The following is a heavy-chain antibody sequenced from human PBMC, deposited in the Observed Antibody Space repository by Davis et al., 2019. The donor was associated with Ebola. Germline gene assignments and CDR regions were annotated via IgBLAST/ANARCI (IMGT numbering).Heavy chain of an antibody. V-gene: IGHV4-4*07. CDR1: GGSISSYY. CDR2: IYTSGST. Sequence: PSETLSLTCTVSGGSISSYYWSWIRQPAGKGLEWIGRIYTSGSTNYNPSLKSRVTISVDTSKNQFSLKLSSVTAADMAVYYCARGWAYYYDSSDGCYFDYWGQGTLVTVSS. CDR3: ARGWAYYYDSSDGCYFDY. J-gene: IGHJ4*02. D-gene: IGHD3-22*01.